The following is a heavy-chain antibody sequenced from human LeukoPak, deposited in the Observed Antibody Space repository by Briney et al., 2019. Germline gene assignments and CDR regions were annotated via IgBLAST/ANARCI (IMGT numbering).Heavy chain of an antibody. V-gene: IGHV4-59*12. CDR3: AREGVRNGIYCSGGSCDYYHYGMDV. CDR1: GGSISSYY. CDR2: SYYRGST. J-gene: IGHJ6*02. Sequence: SETLSLTCTVSGGSISSYYWSWIRQSPGQGLEWIGYSYYRGSTNYNPSPKRRVTISVDTSKNQFSLKLSSVTAADTAVYYCAREGVRNGIYCSGGSCDYYHYGMDVWGQGTTVTVSS. D-gene: IGHD2-15*01.